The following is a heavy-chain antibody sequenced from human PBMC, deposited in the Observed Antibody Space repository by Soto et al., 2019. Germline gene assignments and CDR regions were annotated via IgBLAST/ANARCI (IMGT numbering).Heavy chain of an antibody. V-gene: IGHV3-48*01. CDR3: ARDSHSSGWYEDAFDI. J-gene: IGHJ3*02. CDR1: GFTFSGYS. CDR2: ISSSSSTI. D-gene: IGHD6-19*01. Sequence: PGGSLRLSCAASGFTFSGYSMNWVRQAPGKGLEWVSYISSSSSTIYYADSVKGRFTISRDNAKNSLYLQMNSLRAEDTAVYYCARDSHSSGWYEDAFDIWGQGTMVTVSS.